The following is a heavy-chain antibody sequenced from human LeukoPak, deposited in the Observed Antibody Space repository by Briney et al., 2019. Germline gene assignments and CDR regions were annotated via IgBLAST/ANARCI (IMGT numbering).Heavy chain of an antibody. Sequence: PSETLSLTCTVSGGSISSNSYDWGWIRQPPGKGLEWIGSIYYSGSTYYNPSLKSRVTISVDTSKNQFSLKLTSVTAADTAVYYCARLSYYDFWNGYYMGFDYWGQGTLVTVSS. V-gene: IGHV4-39*01. CDR3: ARLSYYDFWNGYYMGFDY. CDR2: IYYSGST. J-gene: IGHJ4*02. D-gene: IGHD3-3*01. CDR1: GGSISSNSYD.